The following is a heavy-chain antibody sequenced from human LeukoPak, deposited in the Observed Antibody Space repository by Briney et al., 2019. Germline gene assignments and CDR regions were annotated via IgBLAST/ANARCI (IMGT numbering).Heavy chain of an antibody. Sequence: ASVKVSCKASGYTFTSYGISWVRQAPGQGLEWMGWINPNSGGTNYAQKFQGRVTMTRDTSISTAYMELSRLRSDDTAVYYCARRYSGSYLGWFDPWGQGTLVTVSS. CDR3: ARRYSGSYLGWFDP. V-gene: IGHV1-2*02. CDR1: GYTFTSYG. D-gene: IGHD1-26*01. J-gene: IGHJ5*02. CDR2: INPNSGGT.